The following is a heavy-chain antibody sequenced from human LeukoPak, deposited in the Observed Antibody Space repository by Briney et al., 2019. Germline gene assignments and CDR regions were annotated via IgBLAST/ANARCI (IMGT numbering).Heavy chain of an antibody. V-gene: IGHV1-8*01. D-gene: IGHD3-9*01. CDR3: ARSPVLRYFDWLLSTSYFDY. CDR1: GYTFTSYD. Sequence: ASVKVSCKASGYTFTSYDISWVRQATGQGLEWMGWMNPNSGNTGYAQKFQGRVTMTRNTSISTAYMELSSLRSEDTAVYYCARSPVLRYFDWLLSTSYFDYWGQGTLVTVSS. CDR2: MNPNSGNT. J-gene: IGHJ4*02.